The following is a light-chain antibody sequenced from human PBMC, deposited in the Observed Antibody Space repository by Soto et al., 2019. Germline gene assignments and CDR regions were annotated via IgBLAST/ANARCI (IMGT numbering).Light chain of an antibody. CDR3: QQTYSSPGT. J-gene: IGKJ4*01. CDR2: AAS. CDR1: QNISSY. V-gene: IGKV1-39*01. Sequence: DIQMTQSPSSLSASVGDRVTITCRANQNISSYLNWYQQKPGKAPKLLIYAASRLQSGVPSRFSGSGSGIDFTLTNSSLQPEDFATYYCQQTYSSPGTFGGGTKVEIK.